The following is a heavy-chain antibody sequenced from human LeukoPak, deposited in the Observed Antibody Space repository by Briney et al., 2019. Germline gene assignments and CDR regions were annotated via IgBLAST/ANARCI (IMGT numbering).Heavy chain of an antibody. CDR2: IIPIFGRA. J-gene: IGHJ6*02. V-gene: IGHV1-69*05. Sequence: SVKVSCKASLGTLSSYAISWLRQAPGQGLDWMGGIIPIFGRANYAQKLQGRVTITTDESTSPAYMELSSLRSEDTAVYYCASGGVLRFLEWLRLYYYYGMDVWGQGTTVTVSS. CDR1: LGTLSSYA. CDR3: ASGGVLRFLEWLRLYYYYGMDV. D-gene: IGHD3-3*01.